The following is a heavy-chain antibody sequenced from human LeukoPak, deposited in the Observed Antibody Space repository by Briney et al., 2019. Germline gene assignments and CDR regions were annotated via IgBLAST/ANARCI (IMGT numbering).Heavy chain of an antibody. Sequence: SETLSLTCTVSGGSISSSSYYWGWIRQPPGKGLEWIGYIYYSGSTYYNPSLKSRVTISVGTSKNQFSLKLSSVTAADTAVYYCARGDSGYDYGDFDYWGQGTLVTVSS. D-gene: IGHD5-12*01. CDR2: IYYSGST. J-gene: IGHJ4*02. CDR1: GGSISSSSYY. V-gene: IGHV4-30-4*08. CDR3: ARGDSGYDYGDFDY.